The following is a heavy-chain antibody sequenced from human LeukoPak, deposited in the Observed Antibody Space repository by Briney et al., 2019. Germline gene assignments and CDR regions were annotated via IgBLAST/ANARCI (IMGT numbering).Heavy chain of an antibody. CDR1: GYSFTSYW. J-gene: IGHJ4*02. CDR2: IYPGDSDT. CDR3: ARQWLVRPYYFDY. D-gene: IGHD6-19*01. V-gene: IGHV5-51*01. Sequence: PGESLKISCKGSGYSFTSYWIGWVRQLPGKGLEWMGIIYPGDSDTRYSPSSQGQVTISADKSISTAYLQWSSLKASDTAMYYCARQWLVRPYYFDYWGQGTLVTVSS.